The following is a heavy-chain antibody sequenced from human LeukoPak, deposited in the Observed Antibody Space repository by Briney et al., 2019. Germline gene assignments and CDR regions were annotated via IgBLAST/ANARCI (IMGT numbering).Heavy chain of an antibody. V-gene: IGHV3-23*01. Sequence: GGSLGLSCAASGFTFKNYAMNWVRQSPGQGLEWVSTISGDAVTSWYADSVKGRFTISRDNAKNSLYLQMNSLRAEDTAVYYCARDSSGWYGYYYYGMDVWGQGTTVTVSS. CDR1: GFTFKNYA. D-gene: IGHD6-19*01. CDR2: ISGDAVTS. J-gene: IGHJ6*02. CDR3: ARDSSGWYGYYYYGMDV.